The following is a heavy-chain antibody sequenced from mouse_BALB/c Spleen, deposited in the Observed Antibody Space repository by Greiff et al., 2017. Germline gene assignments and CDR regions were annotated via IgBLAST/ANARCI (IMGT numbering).Heavy chain of an antibody. J-gene: IGHJ4*01. D-gene: IGHD1-1*01. V-gene: IGHV7-1*02. Sequence: EVKLMESGGGLVQPGGSLRLSCATSGFTFSDFYMEWVRQPPGKRLEWIAARRNKANDYTTEYSASVKGRFIVSRDTSQSILYLQMNALRAGDTAIYDCARDAHGYDSSSMDYWGQGTSVTVSS. CDR1: GFTFSDFY. CDR2: RRNKANDYTT. CDR3: ARDAHGYDSSSMDY.